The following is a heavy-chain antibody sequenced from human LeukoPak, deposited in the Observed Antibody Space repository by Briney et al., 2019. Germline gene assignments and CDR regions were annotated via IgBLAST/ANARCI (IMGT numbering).Heavy chain of an antibody. CDR1: GFTFSSYA. Sequence: GGSLRLSCAASGFTFSSYAMSWVRQAPGKGLEWVSSVSGGGGTTHHADSVKGRFTISRDNYKSTLYLQMNSLGAGDTAVYYCARDGWNVFFDYWGQGALVSVSS. D-gene: IGHD1-1*01. V-gene: IGHV3-23*01. CDR3: ARDGWNVFFDY. J-gene: IGHJ4*02. CDR2: VSGGGGTT.